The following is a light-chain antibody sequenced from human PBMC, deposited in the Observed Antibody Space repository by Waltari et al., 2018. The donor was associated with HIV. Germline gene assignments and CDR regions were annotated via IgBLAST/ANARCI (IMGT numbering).Light chain of an antibody. CDR2: ENN. V-gene: IGLV1-51*02. J-gene: IGLJ2*01. CDR3: GTWDSSLNADVV. CDR1: SSQLGNND. Sequence: QSVLTQPPSVSAAPGQEVTISCSGSSSQLGNNDVSWYRHLPGTAPKLLIYENNKRPSGIPDRFSGSKSGTSATLGITGLQTGDEADYYCGTWDSSLNADVVFGGGTKLTVL.